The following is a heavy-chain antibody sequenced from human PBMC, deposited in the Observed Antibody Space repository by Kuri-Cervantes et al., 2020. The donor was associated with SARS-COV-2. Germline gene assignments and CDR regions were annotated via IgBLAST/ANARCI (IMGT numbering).Heavy chain of an antibody. V-gene: IGHV4-59*01. CDR1: GGSISSYY. CDR2: IYYSGST. J-gene: IGHJ4*02. Sequence: SETLSLTCTVSGGSISSYYWSWIRQPPGKGLEWIGYIYYSGSTNYNPSLKSRVTISGDKSKNQFSLKLSSVTAADTAVYYCAKATYETLGTIFGVPGFPYFDYWGQGTLVTVSS. CDR3: AKATYETLGTIFGVPGFPYFDY. D-gene: IGHD3-3*01.